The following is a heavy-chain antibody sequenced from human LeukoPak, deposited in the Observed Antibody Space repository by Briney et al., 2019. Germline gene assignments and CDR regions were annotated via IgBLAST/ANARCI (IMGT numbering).Heavy chain of an antibody. D-gene: IGHD2-15*01. CDR3: AKSQYSRDGGFDY. Sequence: PGRSLRLSCAASGFTFSNYGMHWVRQAPGKGLEWVAVISYDGSNRYCADSVKGRFTISRDNSKNMSCLQMNSLRAEDTAVYYCAKSQYSRDGGFDYWGQGTLVTVSS. V-gene: IGHV3-30*18. CDR2: ISYDGSNR. J-gene: IGHJ4*02. CDR1: GFTFSNYG.